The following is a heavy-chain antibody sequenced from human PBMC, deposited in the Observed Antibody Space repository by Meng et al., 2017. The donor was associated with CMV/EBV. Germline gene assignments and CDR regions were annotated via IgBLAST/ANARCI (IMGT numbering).Heavy chain of an antibody. CDR2: IYPGDSNT. CDR3: VRFRGDTYYDFWSGYYSPYYFDY. V-gene: IGHV5-51*01. J-gene: IGHJ4*02. D-gene: IGHD3-3*01. Sequence: KVSCKGSGYSFTSYWIGWVRQTTGKGLEWMGIIYPGDSNTRYSPSCQGQVTISADKSNSTAYLQWSSLKASDTAMYYCVRFRGDTYYDFWSGYYSPYYFDYWGQGTLVTVSS. CDR1: GYSFTSYW.